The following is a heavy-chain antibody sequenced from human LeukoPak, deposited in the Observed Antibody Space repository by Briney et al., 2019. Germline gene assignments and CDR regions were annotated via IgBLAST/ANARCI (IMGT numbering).Heavy chain of an antibody. Sequence: GASVKVSCKASGYTFTGYYMHWVRQAPGQGLEWMGWINPNSGGTNYAQKFQGRVTMTRDTSISTAYMELSRLRSDDTAVYYCARVPLQYGSGSYSWFDPWGQGTLVTVSS. CDR3: ARVPLQYGSGSYSWFDP. CDR1: GYTFTGYY. D-gene: IGHD3-10*01. J-gene: IGHJ5*02. V-gene: IGHV1-2*02. CDR2: INPNSGGT.